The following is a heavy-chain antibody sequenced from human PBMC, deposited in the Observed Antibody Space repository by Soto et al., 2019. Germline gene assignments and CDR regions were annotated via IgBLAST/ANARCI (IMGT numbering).Heavy chain of an antibody. CDR2: ITSKSTYI. J-gene: IGHJ5*01. CDR1: GFTFRDYS. V-gene: IGHV3-21*06. D-gene: IGHD2-8*01. Sequence: PGGSLRLSCAASGFTFRDYSLNWVRQAPGKGLEWVSPITSKSTYIYYADSVKGRFTISRDNAKSSLYLQMDSLRADDTAVYFCARSGVAALDSWGQGTLVTVSS. CDR3: ARSGVAALDS.